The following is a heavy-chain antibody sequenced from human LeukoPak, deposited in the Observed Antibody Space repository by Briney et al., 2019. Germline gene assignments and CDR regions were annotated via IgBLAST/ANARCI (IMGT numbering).Heavy chain of an antibody. Sequence: SETLSLTCTVSGGSINSFYWSWIRQPPGKGLEWIGYISYSGITNYNPSLKSRVTISVDTSKNQFSLKLSSVTAADTAVYYCARGRIGGLDYWGQGTLVTVSS. V-gene: IGHV4-59*12. CDR2: ISYSGIT. CDR3: ARGRIGGLDY. CDR1: GGSINSFY. J-gene: IGHJ4*02.